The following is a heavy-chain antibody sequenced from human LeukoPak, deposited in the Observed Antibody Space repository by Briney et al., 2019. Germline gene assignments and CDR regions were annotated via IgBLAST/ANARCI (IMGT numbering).Heavy chain of an antibody. V-gene: IGHV3-9*03. J-gene: IGHJ3*02. D-gene: IGHD5-24*01. CDR2: ISWNSGSI. Sequence: GGSLRLSCAASGFTFDDYAMHWVRHAPGKGLEWVSGISWNSGSIGYADSVKGRFTISRDNAKNSLYLQMNSLRAEDMALYYCAKEATERAFDTWGQGTMVTVSS. CDR1: GFTFDDYA. CDR3: AKEATERAFDT.